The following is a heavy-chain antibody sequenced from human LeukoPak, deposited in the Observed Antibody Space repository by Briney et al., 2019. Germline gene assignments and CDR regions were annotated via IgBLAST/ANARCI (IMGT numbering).Heavy chain of an antibody. CDR1: GYSISSGNY. CDR3: ARNDSSGYFDC. D-gene: IGHD3-22*01. J-gene: IGHJ4*02. Sequence: SETLSLTCAVSGYSISSGNYWGWIRQPPGKGLEWIGRIYYSGSTHYNPSLKSRVTISVDTSQNQFSLKLSSVTAADTAVYYCARNDSSGYFDCWVQGTLVSVSS. V-gene: IGHV4-38-2*01. CDR2: IYYSGST.